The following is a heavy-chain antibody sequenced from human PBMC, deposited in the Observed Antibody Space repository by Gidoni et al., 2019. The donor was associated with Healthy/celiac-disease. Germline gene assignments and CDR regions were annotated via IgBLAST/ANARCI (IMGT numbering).Heavy chain of an antibody. CDR1: GFTFSNAW. Sequence: EVQLVESGGGLVKPGGSLRLSCAASGFTFSNAWMNWVRQAPGKGLEWVGRIKSKTEGGTTDYAAPVKGRFTISRDDSKNTLYLQMNSLKTEDTAVYYCTTLQHWGQGTLVTVSS. CDR3: TTLQH. V-gene: IGHV3-15*07. J-gene: IGHJ1*01. CDR2: IKSKTEGGTT.